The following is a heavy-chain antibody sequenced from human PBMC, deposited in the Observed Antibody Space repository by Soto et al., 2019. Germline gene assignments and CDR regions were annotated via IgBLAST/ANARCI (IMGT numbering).Heavy chain of an antibody. CDR2: INHSGST. Sequence: PSETLSLTCAVYGGSFSGYYWSWIRQPPGKGLEWIGEINHSGSTNYNPSLKSRVTISVDTSKNLFSLKLSSVTAADTAVYYCARTGSVVDATPIGIDYWGQGTLVTVSS. CDR3: ARTGSVVDATPIGIDY. J-gene: IGHJ4*02. CDR1: GGSFSGYY. D-gene: IGHD2-15*01. V-gene: IGHV4-34*01.